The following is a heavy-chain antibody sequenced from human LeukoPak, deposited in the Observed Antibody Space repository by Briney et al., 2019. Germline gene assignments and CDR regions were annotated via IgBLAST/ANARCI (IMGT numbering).Heavy chain of an antibody. J-gene: IGHJ4*02. CDR1: GGSFSGYC. CDR3: ARGSWRSGWYGYYFDY. Sequence: SETLSLTCAVYGGSFSGYCWSWIRQPPGKGLEWIGEVNHSGSTNYNPSLKSRVTISVDTSKNQFSLKLSSVTAADTAVYYCARGSWRSGWYGYYFDYWGQGTLVTVSS. V-gene: IGHV4-34*01. D-gene: IGHD6-19*01. CDR2: VNHSGST.